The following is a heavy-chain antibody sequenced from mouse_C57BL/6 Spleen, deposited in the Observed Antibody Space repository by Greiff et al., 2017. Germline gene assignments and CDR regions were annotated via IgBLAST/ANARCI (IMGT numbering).Heavy chain of an antibody. D-gene: IGHD2-10*02. J-gene: IGHJ4*01. Sequence: DVQLQESGPVLVKPGASVKMSCKASGYTFTDYYMNWVKQSHGKSLEWIGVINPYNGGTSYNQKFKGKATLTVDKSSSTAYMELNSLTSEDSAVYYCAREGYGNGLYAMDYWGQGTSVTVSS. CDR2: INPYNGGT. V-gene: IGHV1-19*01. CDR1: GYTFTDYY. CDR3: AREGYGNGLYAMDY.